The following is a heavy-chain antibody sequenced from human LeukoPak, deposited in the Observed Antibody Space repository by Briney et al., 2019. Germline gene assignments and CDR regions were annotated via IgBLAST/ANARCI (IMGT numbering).Heavy chain of an antibody. V-gene: IGHV3-23*01. CDR3: AKGDTTWELPHDY. CDR2: ISDRGDST. D-gene: IGHD1-26*01. CDR1: GFTITTYA. Sequence: PGGSLRLSCVASGFTITTYAMGWVRQAPGKGLEWVSVISDRGDSTHYADSVKGRFTISRDNSKGTVYLQMSSLRPEDTAVYYCAKGDTTWELPHDYWGQGTLVTVSS. J-gene: IGHJ4*02.